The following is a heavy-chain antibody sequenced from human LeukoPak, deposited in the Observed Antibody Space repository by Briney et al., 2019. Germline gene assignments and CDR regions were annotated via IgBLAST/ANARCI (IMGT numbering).Heavy chain of an antibody. V-gene: IGHV1-8*01. J-gene: IGHJ1*01. Sequence: ASVKVSXKASGYTFTSYDINWVRQATGQGLEWMGWMNPNSGNTGCAQKFQGRVTMTRNTSISTAYMELSSLRSEDTAVYYCARGHSSSWYEHWGQGTLVTVSS. D-gene: IGHD6-13*01. CDR2: MNPNSGNT. CDR3: ARGHSSSWYEH. CDR1: GYTFTSYD.